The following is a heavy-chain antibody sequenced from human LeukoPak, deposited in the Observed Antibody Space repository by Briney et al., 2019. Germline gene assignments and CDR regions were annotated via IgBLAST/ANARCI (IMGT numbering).Heavy chain of an antibody. CDR2: IIPILGIA. CDR3: ARAGRGIWFGEFDY. J-gene: IGHJ4*02. D-gene: IGHD3-10*01. CDR1: GGTFSSYA. V-gene: IGHV1-69*04. Sequence: ASVKVSCKASGGTFSSYAISWVRQAPGQGLEWMGRIIPILGIANYAQKFQGRVTITADKSTSTAYMELSSLRSEDTAVYYCARAGRGIWFGEFDYWGQGTLVTVSS.